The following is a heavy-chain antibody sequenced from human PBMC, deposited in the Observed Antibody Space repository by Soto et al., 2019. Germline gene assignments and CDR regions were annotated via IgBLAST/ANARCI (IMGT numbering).Heavy chain of an antibody. D-gene: IGHD6-19*01. CDR2: TYYRSKWYN. CDR1: GDSVSSNSAA. CDR3: AREELAVAGTGYYYYGMDV. Sequence: QSQTLSLTCAISGDSVSSNSAAWNWIRQSPSRGLEWLGRTYYRSKWYNDYAVSVKSRITINPDTSKNQFSLQLNSVTPEDTAVYYCAREELAVAGTGYYYYGMDVWGQGTTVTVSS. J-gene: IGHJ6*02. V-gene: IGHV6-1*01.